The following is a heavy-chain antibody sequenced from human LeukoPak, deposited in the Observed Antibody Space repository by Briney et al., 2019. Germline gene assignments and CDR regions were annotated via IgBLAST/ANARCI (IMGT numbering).Heavy chain of an antibody. D-gene: IGHD3-10*02. J-gene: IGHJ6*04. CDR2: ISSGGSTI. V-gene: IGHV3-48*03. CDR1: GFTFSSYE. CDR3: AELGITMIGGV. Sequence: GGALRLSCAASGFTFSSYEMNWVRQAPGKGLEWVSYISSGGSTIYYADSVKGRFTISRDNAKNSLYLQMNSLRAEDTAVYYCAELGITMIGGVWGKGTTVTISS.